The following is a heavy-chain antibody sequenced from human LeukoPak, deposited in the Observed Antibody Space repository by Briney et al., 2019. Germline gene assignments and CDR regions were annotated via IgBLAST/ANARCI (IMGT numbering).Heavy chain of an antibody. CDR3: GEEFGRGRGTPDS. J-gene: IGHJ4*02. Sequence: GGSLRLSCSASGFAFRIYTMYWVRQTPGKGPEYVSTISGRGNGFSIYYADSVKGRFTISRDDSTSILYLQMHGLRSEDTAVYYGGEEFGRGRGTPDSWGQGTLVTVSS. V-gene: IGHV3-64D*06. D-gene: IGHD3-16*01. CDR1: GFAFRIYT. CDR2: ISGRGNGFSI.